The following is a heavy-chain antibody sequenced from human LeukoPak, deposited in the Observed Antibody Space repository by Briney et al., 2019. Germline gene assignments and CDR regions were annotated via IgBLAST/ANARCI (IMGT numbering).Heavy chain of an antibody. J-gene: IGHJ4*02. D-gene: IGHD4-11*01. Sequence: ETGGSLRLSCVASGFTFSDYYMSWIRQAPGKGLEWVSYISSSGSTIYHADSVKGRFTISRDNAKNSLYLQMNSLRAEDTAVYYCAKSPTVTVPAGWGQGTLVTVSS. V-gene: IGHV3-11*01. CDR2: ISSSGSTI. CDR1: GFTFSDYY. CDR3: AKSPTVTVPAG.